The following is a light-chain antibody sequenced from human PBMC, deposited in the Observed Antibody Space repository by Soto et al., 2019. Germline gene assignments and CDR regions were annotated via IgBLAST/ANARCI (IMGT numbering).Light chain of an antibody. CDR1: QSISSY. CDR2: AAS. Sequence: DSQMTQSPASLSASKGYRVTITCRATQSISSYLNGYQQKPGKAPKLLIYAASSLKSGVPSRVSGSGSGTDLNLTVSSLEPEDFAVYYCQQRSTWHPSITFGQGTRLEI. J-gene: IGKJ5*01. CDR3: QQRSTWHPSIT. V-gene: IGKV1-39*01.